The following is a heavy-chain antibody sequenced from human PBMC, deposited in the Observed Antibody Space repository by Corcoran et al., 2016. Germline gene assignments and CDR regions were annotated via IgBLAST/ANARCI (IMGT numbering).Heavy chain of an antibody. Sequence: QLQLQESGPGLVKPSETLSLTCTVSGGSISSSSYYWGWIRQPPGKGLEWIGSIYYSGSTYYNPSLKSRVTISGDTSKNQFSLKLSSVTAADTAVDYCARVGSVVVVAATPKGYYFDYWGQGTLVTVSS. J-gene: IGHJ4*02. CDR2: IYYSGST. CDR3: ARVGSVVVVAATPKGYYFDY. D-gene: IGHD2-15*01. V-gene: IGHV4-39*07. CDR1: GGSISSSSYY.